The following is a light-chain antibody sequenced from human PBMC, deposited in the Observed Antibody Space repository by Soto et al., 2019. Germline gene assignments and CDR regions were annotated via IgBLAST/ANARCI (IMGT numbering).Light chain of an antibody. Sequence: EIVLTQSPGTLSLSPGERATLSGRASQSVSSNLAWYQQKPGQAPRLLIYDASNRATGIPARFSGSGSGTDFTLTISSLEPEDFAVYYCQQRSNWPPITVGQGTRLEIK. V-gene: IGKV3-11*01. CDR2: DAS. J-gene: IGKJ5*01. CDR3: QQRSNWPPIT. CDR1: QSVSSN.